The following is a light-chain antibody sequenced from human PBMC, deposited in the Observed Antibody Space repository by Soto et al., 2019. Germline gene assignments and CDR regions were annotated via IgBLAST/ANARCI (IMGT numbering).Light chain of an antibody. Sequence: QSVLTQPPSVSGSPGQSVTISCTGTSSDVGGYNYVSWYQQHPGKAPKLMIYEVSNRPSGVSNRFSGSKSGNTASLTISGLQDEDEADYYCSSYTSSSTPYVFGTGTKVTVL. CDR3: SSYTSSSTPYV. J-gene: IGLJ1*01. CDR1: SSDVGGYNY. V-gene: IGLV2-14*01. CDR2: EVS.